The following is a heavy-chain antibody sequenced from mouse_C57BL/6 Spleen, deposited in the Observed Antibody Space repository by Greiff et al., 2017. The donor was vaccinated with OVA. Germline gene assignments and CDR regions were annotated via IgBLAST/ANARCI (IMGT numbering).Heavy chain of an antibody. D-gene: IGHD2-1*01. CDR1: GYTFTSYW. CDR3: AREFYYGNPWFAY. J-gene: IGHJ3*01. CDR2: IDPSDSYT. Sequence: QVQLQQPGAELVRPGTSVKLSCKASGYTFTSYWMHWVKQRPGQGLEWIGVIDPSDSYTNYNQKFKGKATLTVDTSSSTAYMQLSSLTSEDSAVYYCAREFYYGNPWFAYWGQGTLVTVSA. V-gene: IGHV1-59*01.